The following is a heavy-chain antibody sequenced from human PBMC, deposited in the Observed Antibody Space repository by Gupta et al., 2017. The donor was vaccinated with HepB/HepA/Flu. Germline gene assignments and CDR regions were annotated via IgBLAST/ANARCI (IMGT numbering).Heavy chain of an antibody. CDR3: ASWVGSLGY. J-gene: IGHJ4*02. CDR2: INPKSGAT. Sequence: QVQLVQSGAEVKKPGASVKVSCKASGYIFIDYYMHWVRQAPGQGLAWMGWINPKSGATSSAQNLQDRVTMTRDTSMKTAFMELTRLTSDDTAVYYCASWVGSLGYWGQGTLVTVSS. V-gene: IGHV1-2*02. D-gene: IGHD1-26*01. CDR1: GYIFIDYY.